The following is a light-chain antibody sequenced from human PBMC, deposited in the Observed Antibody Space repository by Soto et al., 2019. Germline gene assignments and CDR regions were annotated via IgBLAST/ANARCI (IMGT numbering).Light chain of an antibody. Sequence: EIVLTQSPATLSLSPGERATLSCRASQSVSSSLAWYQQKPGQAPRLLIYDTSKRATGIPARFSGSGSGTDFTLTISSLEPEDFAVYYCQQRTYWPRSFTFGPGTKVDIK. CDR3: QQRTYWPRSFT. J-gene: IGKJ3*01. CDR1: QSVSSS. V-gene: IGKV3-11*01. CDR2: DTS.